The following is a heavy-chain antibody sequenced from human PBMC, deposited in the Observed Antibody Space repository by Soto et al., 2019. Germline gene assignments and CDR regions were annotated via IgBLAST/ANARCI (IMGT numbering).Heavy chain of an antibody. J-gene: IGHJ5*02. D-gene: IGHD5-12*01. Sequence: GRSLRLSCAASGYTFSSYGMHWVRQAPGKGLEWVAVIWYDGSNKYYADSVKGRFTISRDNSKNTLYLQMNSLRAEDTAVYYCARDFVSGLVATITANWFDPWGEGTLVTLSS. V-gene: IGHV3-33*01. CDR1: GYTFSSYG. CDR2: IWYDGSNK. CDR3: ARDFVSGLVATITANWFDP.